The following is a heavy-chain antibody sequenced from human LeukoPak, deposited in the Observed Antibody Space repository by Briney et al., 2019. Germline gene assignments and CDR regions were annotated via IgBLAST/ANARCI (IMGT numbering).Heavy chain of an antibody. V-gene: IGHV3-74*01. J-gene: IGHJ4*02. CDR1: GFTFSSYW. Sequence: GGSLRLSCAASGFTFSSYWMHWVRQAPGKGLAWVSRINSDGSSTIYADSVKGRFTISRDNAKNTLYLQMNSLRAEDTAVYHCAKGYSYNYADYWGQGTLVTVSS. CDR3: AKGYSYNYADY. D-gene: IGHD5-18*01. CDR2: INSDGSST.